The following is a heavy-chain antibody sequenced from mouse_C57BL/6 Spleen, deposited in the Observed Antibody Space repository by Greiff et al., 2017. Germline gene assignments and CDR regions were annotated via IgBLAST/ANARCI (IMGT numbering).Heavy chain of an antibody. D-gene: IGHD2-4*01. CDR3: ARRGIYYEYYGFGY. CDR1: GYAFSSYW. J-gene: IGHJ3*01. CDR2: IYPGDGDT. Sequence: VQRVESGAELVKPGASVKISCKASGYAFSSYWMNWVKQRPGKGLEWIGQIYPGDGDTNYNGKFKGKATLTADKSSSTAYMLISSLTSEDSAVYVCARRGIYYEYYGFGYRGQGTMVTAAA. V-gene: IGHV1-80*01.